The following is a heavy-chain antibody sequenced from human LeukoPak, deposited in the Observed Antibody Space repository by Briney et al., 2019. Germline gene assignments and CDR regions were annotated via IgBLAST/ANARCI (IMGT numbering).Heavy chain of an antibody. Sequence: SQTLSLTCTVSGGSISSGGYYWSWIRQPPGKGLEWIGYIYHSGSTYYNPSLKSRVTISVDRSKNQFSLKLSSVTAADTAVYYCASNNLIAVAGAYFDYWGQGTLVTVSS. CDR3: ASNNLIAVAGAYFDY. CDR2: IYHSGST. CDR1: GGSISSGGYY. D-gene: IGHD6-19*01. V-gene: IGHV4-30-2*01. J-gene: IGHJ4*02.